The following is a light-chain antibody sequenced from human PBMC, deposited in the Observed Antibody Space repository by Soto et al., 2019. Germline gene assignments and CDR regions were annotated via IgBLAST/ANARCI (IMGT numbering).Light chain of an antibody. Sequence: DIQMTQSPSSLSAFVGDRVTITCRASQSISSYLNWCQQKPGKAPKVLIYAASSLQSGVPSRFSGSGSGTDFTLTISSLQPEDVATYYCQQSYSTPLTFGGGTKVEIK. CDR1: QSISSY. V-gene: IGKV1-39*01. CDR2: AAS. CDR3: QQSYSTPLT. J-gene: IGKJ4*01.